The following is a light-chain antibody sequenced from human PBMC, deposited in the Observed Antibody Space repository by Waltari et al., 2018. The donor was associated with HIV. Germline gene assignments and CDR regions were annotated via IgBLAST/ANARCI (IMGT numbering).Light chain of an antibody. Sequence: SSELTQDPAVSVALGQTVKITCQGDNLRTYYASWYQQKPGQAPVLVSYGKNRRPSRIPDRFSSSASRNKAFLTITGAQAEDEAEYYCKTRDRSGNLYVFGTGTTVTVL. J-gene: IGLJ1*01. CDR3: KTRDRSGNLYV. CDR1: NLRTYY. CDR2: GKN. V-gene: IGLV3-19*01.